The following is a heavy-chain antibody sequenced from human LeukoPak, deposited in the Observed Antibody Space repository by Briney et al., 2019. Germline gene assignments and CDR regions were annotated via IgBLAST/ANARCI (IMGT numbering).Heavy chain of an antibody. CDR1: GGSISSRAYY. Sequence: TLSLTCTVSGGSISSRAYYWNWIRQPAGKGREWIGRIHISGITNYNPSLKSRVTISMDASKNQLSLKLTSVTAADTAVYYCARDLALDWSYYYYMDVWGKGTTVTVSS. CDR2: IHISGIT. CDR3: ARDLALDWSYYYYMDV. D-gene: IGHD3/OR15-3a*01. V-gene: IGHV4-61*02. J-gene: IGHJ6*03.